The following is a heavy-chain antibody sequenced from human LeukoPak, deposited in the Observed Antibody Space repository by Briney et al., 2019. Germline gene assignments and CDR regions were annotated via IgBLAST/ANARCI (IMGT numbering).Heavy chain of an antibody. V-gene: IGHV3-74*03. J-gene: IGHJ5*02. Sequence: PGGSLRLSCAASGFTFSSYWMHWVRQAPGKGLVWVSCINIDGSRTTYADSVKGRFTISRDNAKNTLYLQMNSLRAEDTAVYYCARDSVVTYYYGSGSSNWFDPWGQGTLVTVSS. D-gene: IGHD3-10*01. CDR3: ARDSVVTYYYGSGSSNWFDP. CDR2: INIDGSRT. CDR1: GFTFSSYW.